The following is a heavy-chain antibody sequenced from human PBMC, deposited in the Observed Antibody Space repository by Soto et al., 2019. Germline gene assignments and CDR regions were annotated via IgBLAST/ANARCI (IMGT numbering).Heavy chain of an antibody. Sequence: PGGSLRLSCAASGFTFSSYAMIWVRQAPGKGLEWVSAISGSGGSTYYADSVKGRFTISRDNSKNTLYLQMNSLRAEDTAVYYCAKDHAGSPFAGTIQTLFDYWGQGTLVTVSS. D-gene: IGHD2-21*01. V-gene: IGHV3-23*01. J-gene: IGHJ4*02. CDR1: GFTFSSYA. CDR2: ISGSGGST. CDR3: AKDHAGSPFAGTIQTLFDY.